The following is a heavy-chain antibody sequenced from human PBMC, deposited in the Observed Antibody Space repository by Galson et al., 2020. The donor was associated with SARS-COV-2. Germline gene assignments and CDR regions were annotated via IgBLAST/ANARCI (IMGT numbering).Heavy chain of an antibody. CDR1: GFTFSGYS. V-gene: IGHV3-23*01. D-gene: IGHD6-13*01. CDR3: AKDQVLGAAGTAIYYYYYMDV. CDR2: ISGSGTST. Sequence: GESLEISCAASGFTFSGYSMIWVRQAPGKGLEWVSAISGSGTSTYYADSVKGRFTIPRDNSKNTLYLQMNSLRAEDTAVYYCAKDQVLGAAGTAIYYYYYMDVWGKGTTVTVSS. J-gene: IGHJ6*03.